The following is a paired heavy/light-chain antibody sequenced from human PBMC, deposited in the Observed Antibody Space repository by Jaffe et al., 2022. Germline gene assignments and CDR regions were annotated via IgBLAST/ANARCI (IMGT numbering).Heavy chain of an antibody. V-gene: IGHV4-28*07. CDR1: GYSISSSNW. J-gene: IGHJ3*02. CDR2: IYYSGST. Sequence: QVQLQESGPGLVKPSDTLSLTCAVSGYSISSSNWWGWIRQPPGKGLEWIGYIYYSGSTYYNPSLKSRVTMSVDTSKNQFSLKLSSVTAVDTAVYYCASSNYIWGSYPPDAFDIWGQGTMVTVSS. D-gene: IGHD3-16*02. CDR3: ASSNYIWGSYPPDAFDI.
Light chain of an antibody. Sequence: QSVLTQPPSVSAAPGQKVTISCSGSSSNIGNNYVSWYQQLPGTAPKLLIYENNKRPSGIPDRFSGSKSGTSATLGITGLQTGDEADYYCGTWDSSLSALFGGGTKLTVL. J-gene: IGLJ2*01. CDR3: GTWDSSLSAL. CDR2: ENN. V-gene: IGLV1-51*02. CDR1: SSNIGNNY.